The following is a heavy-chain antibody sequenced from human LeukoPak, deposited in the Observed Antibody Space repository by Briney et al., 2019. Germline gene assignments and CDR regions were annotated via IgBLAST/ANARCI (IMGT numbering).Heavy chain of an antibody. Sequence: SSETLSLTCAVYGGSSSGYYWSWIRQPPGKGLEWIGEINHSGSTNYNPSLKSRVTISVDTSKNQFSLKLSSVTAADTAVYYCARVLKGYSGYEERFDYWGQGTLVTVSS. V-gene: IGHV4-34*01. CDR1: GGSSSGYY. J-gene: IGHJ4*02. D-gene: IGHD5-12*01. CDR2: INHSGST. CDR3: ARVLKGYSGYEERFDY.